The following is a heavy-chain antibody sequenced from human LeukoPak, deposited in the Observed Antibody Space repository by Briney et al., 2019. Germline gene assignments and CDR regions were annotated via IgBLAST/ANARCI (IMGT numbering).Heavy chain of an antibody. D-gene: IGHD4-17*01. J-gene: IGHJ4*02. CDR3: ARVWGVTTPDY. Sequence: PSETLSLTCTVSGGSISSSSYYWGWIRQPPGKGLEWIGSIYYSGSTYYNPSLKSRVTISVDTSKNQFSLKLSSVTAADTAVYYCARVWGVTTPDYWGQGTLVTVSS. V-gene: IGHV4-39*07. CDR2: IYYSGST. CDR1: GGSISSSSYY.